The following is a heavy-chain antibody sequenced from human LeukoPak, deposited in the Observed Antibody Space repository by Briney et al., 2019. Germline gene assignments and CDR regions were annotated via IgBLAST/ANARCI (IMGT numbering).Heavy chain of an antibody. CDR3: ARMYSSSWTQYAFGI. V-gene: IGHV1-8*01. D-gene: IGHD6-13*01. CDR2: MNPNSGNT. CDR1: GYTFTSYD. Sequence: GASVKVSCKASGYTFTSYDINWVRQATGQGLGWMGWMNPNSGNTGYAQKFQGRVTMTRNTSISTAYMELSSLRSEDTAVYYCARMYSSSWTQYAFGIWGQGTMVTVSS. J-gene: IGHJ3*02.